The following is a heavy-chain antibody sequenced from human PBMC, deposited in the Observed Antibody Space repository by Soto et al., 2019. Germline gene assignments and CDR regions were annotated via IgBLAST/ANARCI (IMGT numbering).Heavy chain of an antibody. D-gene: IGHD3-22*01. CDR1: GGSIGSGGYY. Sequence: SATMPVPCTVSGGSIGSGGYYCSWIRKHPGKGLEWIGYIYYSGSTYYNPSLKSRVTISVDTSKNQFSLKLSSVTAADTAVYYCARVDSSGTKAPNPDYWGQGTQVTVSS. V-gene: IGHV4-31*03. CDR2: IYYSGST. J-gene: IGHJ4*02. CDR3: ARVDSSGTKAPNPDY.